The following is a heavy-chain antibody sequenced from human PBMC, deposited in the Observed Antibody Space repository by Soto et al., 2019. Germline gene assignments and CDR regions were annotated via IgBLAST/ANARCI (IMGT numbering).Heavy chain of an antibody. CDR1: GFTFSSYG. CDR3: ARSGGNYWCEP. V-gene: IGHV3-33*01. Sequence: QVKLVESGGGVVQPGRSLRLSCAASGFTFSSYGMHWVRQAPGKGLEWVAVIWSDGSNKYYADSVKGRFTISRDNSKNTLYLQMNSLRAEDTAVYYCARSGGNYWCEPWGQGTLVTVSS. J-gene: IGHJ5*02. CDR2: IWSDGSNK. D-gene: IGHD2-21*02.